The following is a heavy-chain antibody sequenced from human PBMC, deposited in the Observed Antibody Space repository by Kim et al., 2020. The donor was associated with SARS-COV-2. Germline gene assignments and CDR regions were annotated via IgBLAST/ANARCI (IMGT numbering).Heavy chain of an antibody. J-gene: IGHJ5*02. CDR2: IYSGGST. V-gene: IGHV3-53*01. Sequence: GGSLRLSCAASGFTVSSNYMSWVRQAPGKGLEWVSVIYSGGSTYYADSVKGRFTISRDNSKNTLYLQMNSLRAEDTAVYYCARDGAHGSGSLGGNWFDPWGQGTLVTVSS. D-gene: IGHD3-10*01. CDR3: ARDGAHGSGSLGGNWFDP. CDR1: GFTVSSNY.